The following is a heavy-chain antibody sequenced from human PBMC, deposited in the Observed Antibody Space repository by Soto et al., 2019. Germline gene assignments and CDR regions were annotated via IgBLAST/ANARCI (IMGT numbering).Heavy chain of an antibody. D-gene: IGHD3-10*01. Sequence: SETLSLTCTVSGGSISSYYWSWIRQPPGKGLEWIGYIYYSGSTNYNPSLKSRVTISVDTSKNQFSLKLSSVTAADTAVYYCARDPHYYGSGRNYGMDVWGPGTTVKVSS. CDR1: GGSISSYY. J-gene: IGHJ6*02. V-gene: IGHV4-59*01. CDR2: IYYSGST. CDR3: ARDPHYYGSGRNYGMDV.